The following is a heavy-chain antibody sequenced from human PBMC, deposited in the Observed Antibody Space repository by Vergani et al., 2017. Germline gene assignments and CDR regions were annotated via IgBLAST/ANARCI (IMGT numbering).Heavy chain of an antibody. CDR3: AREARDGPYCSGSYYNDGADY. D-gene: IGHD3-10*01. CDR1: GYTFTSYG. J-gene: IGHJ4*02. V-gene: IGHV1-18*01. CDR2: IRAYNGNT. Sequence: QVQLVQSGAEVKKPGASVKVSCKASGYTFTSYGISWVRQAPGQGLEWMGWIRAYNGNTNYAQKLQGRGTMTTDTSTSTAYMELRSLRSDDTAVYYCAREARDGPYCSGSYYNDGADYWGQGTLVTVSS.